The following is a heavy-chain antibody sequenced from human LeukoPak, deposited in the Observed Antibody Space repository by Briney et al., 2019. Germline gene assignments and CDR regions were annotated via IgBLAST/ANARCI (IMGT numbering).Heavy chain of an antibody. CDR3: AKDFYDSSGSRYDY. D-gene: IGHD3-22*01. Sequence: SETLSLTCTVSGGSISSSSYYWGWIRQPPGKGLEWIGYIYYSGSTYYNPSLKSRVTISVDTSKNQFSLKLSSVTAADTAVYYCAKDFYDSSGSRYDYWGQGTLVTVSS. CDR2: IYYSGST. J-gene: IGHJ4*02. V-gene: IGHV4-30-4*08. CDR1: GGSISSSSYY.